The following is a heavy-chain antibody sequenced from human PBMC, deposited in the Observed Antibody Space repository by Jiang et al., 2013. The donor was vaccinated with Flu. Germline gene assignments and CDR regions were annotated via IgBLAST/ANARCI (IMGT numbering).Heavy chain of an antibody. V-gene: IGHV3-7*03. CDR3: ARVKPPLGFGEFLLLASGMDV. J-gene: IGHJ6*02. D-gene: IGHD3-10*01. CDR2: IKQDGSER. Sequence: APGKGLEWVANIKQDGSERYYVDSVRGRFTISRDNAKNSLYLQMNSLRAEDTAVYYCARVKPPLGFGEFLLLASGMDVWGQGTTVTVSS.